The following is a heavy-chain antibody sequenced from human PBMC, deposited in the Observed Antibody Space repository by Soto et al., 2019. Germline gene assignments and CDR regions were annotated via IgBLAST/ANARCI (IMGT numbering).Heavy chain of an antibody. CDR3: ARCRGSYGHYGYYYGMDV. J-gene: IGHJ6*01. Sequence: GGSLRLSCAASGFTFNTFSMDWVRQAPGKGLEWVAVISYDGSNKYYADSVTGRFTISRDNSKNTLYLQMNSLRPDDTAVYYCARCRGSYGHYGYYYGMDVWGQGTTVTLPS. CDR2: ISYDGSNK. D-gene: IGHD4-17*01. CDR1: GFTFNTFS. V-gene: IGHV3-30-3*01.